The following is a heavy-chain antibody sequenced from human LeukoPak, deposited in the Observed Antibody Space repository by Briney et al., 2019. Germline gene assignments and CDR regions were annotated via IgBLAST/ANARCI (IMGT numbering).Heavy chain of an antibody. CDR3: ARQGDSSGWYGSFDY. V-gene: IGHV5-10-1*04. J-gene: IGHJ4*02. CDR2: IDPSDSYT. Sequence: GESLKISCKGSGYSFTSYWISWVRQMPGKGLEWMGRIDPSDSYTNYSPSFQGQVTISADKSISTAYLQWSSLKASDTAMYYCARQGDSSGWYGSFDYWGQGTLVTVSS. D-gene: IGHD6-19*01. CDR1: GYSFTSYW.